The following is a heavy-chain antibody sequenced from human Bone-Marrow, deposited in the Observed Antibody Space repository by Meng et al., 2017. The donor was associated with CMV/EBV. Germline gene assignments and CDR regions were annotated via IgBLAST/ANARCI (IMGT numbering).Heavy chain of an antibody. D-gene: IGHD2-2*01. CDR1: GGSISSYY. CDR2: ISWNSGSI. Sequence: LSLTCTVSGGSISSYYWSWIRQPPGKGLEWVSGISWNSGSIGYADSVKGRFTISRDNAKNSLYLQMNSLRAEDTALYYCAKDLGVVVPAASNGMDVWGQGTTVTVSS. V-gene: IGHV3-9*01. J-gene: IGHJ6*02. CDR3: AKDLGVVVPAASNGMDV.